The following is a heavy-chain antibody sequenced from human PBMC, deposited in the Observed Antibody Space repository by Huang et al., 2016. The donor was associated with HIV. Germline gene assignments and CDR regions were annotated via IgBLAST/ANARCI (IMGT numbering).Heavy chain of an antibody. CDR2: LYYSGST. D-gene: IGHD2-2*01. Sequence: QLQLQESGPGLVKPSETLSLTCSVSGGSLSSSSYYWGWIRQPPVKGRELFGRLYYSGSTLYNPSLRGRVTISVDTSKNQFSLRRSSVTAADTSVYYCARHMDCSSSSCLAGGHERGPFDMWGQGTMVTVSS. CDR1: GGSLSSSSYY. CDR3: ARHMDCSSSSCLAGGHERGPFDM. V-gene: IGHV4-39*01. J-gene: IGHJ3*02.